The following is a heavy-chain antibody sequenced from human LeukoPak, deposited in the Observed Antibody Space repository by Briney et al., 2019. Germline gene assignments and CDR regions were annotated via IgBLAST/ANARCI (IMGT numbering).Heavy chain of an antibody. CDR2: IYYSGST. CDR3: ARGVYSGYDFGFDY. J-gene: IGHJ4*02. CDR1: GGSISSYY. V-gene: IGHV4-59*08. Sequence: SETLSLTCTVSGGSISSYYWSWIRQPPGKGLEWIGYIYYSGSTNYNPSLKSRVTISVDTSKNQFSLKLSSVTAADTAVYYCARGVYSGYDFGFDYWGQGTLVTVSS. D-gene: IGHD5-12*01.